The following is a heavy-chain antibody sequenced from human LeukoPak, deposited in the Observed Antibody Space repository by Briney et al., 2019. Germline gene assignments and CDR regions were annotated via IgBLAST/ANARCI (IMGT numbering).Heavy chain of an antibody. J-gene: IGHJ4*02. V-gene: IGHV1-8*02. D-gene: IGHD3-22*01. CDR2: MNPNSGNT. CDR3: ARGAAPYYYDSSGSPGVVY. CDR1: GYTFTGYY. Sequence: GASVKVSCKASGYTFTGYYMHWVRQATGQGLEWMGWMNPNSGNTGYAQKFQGRVTMTRNTSISTAYMELSSLRSEDTAVYYCARGAAPYYYDSSGSPGVVYWGQGTLVTVSS.